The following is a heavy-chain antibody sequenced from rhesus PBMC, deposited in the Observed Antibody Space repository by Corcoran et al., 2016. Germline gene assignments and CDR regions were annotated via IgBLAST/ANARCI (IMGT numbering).Heavy chain of an antibody. Sequence: QVQLQESGPGVVKPSETLSLTCAVSGGSISDSYRWSWIRQPPGKGLEWIVYIYGGSTSNNNNPSLKRRVSMSKDTSKTQFSLKLSSVTAADTAVYYCEKVVGNHDFDYWGQGVLVTVSS. CDR3: EKVVGNHDFDY. CDR2: IYGGSTSN. J-gene: IGHJ4*01. CDR1: GGSISDSYR. D-gene: IGHD2-15*01. V-gene: IGHV4S10*01.